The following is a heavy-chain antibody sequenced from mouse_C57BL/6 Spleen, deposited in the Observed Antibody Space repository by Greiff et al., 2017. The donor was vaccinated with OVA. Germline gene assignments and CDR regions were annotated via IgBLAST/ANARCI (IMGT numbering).Heavy chain of an antibody. CDR1: GYTFPSYW. J-gene: IGHJ2*01. Sequence: VQLQQPGAELVMPGASVKLSCKASGYTFPSYWMHWVKQRPGQGLEWIGEIDPSDSYTNYNQKFKGKSTLTVDKSSSTASMQLSSLTSEDSAVYYCLITTVVGGFDYWGQGTTLTVSS. CDR2: IDPSDSYT. CDR3: LITTVVGGFDY. V-gene: IGHV1-69*01. D-gene: IGHD1-1*01.